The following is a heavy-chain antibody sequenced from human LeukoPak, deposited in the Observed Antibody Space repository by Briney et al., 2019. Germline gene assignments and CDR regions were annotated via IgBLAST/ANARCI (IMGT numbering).Heavy chain of an antibody. Sequence: GESLKISCKGSGYSFNTYWIGWVRQMPGKGLEWMGIIYPGDSDTRYSPSFQGQVTISADKSISTAYLQWSSLKASDTAMYYCARLSRYCSSTSCPPPDFDYWGQGTLVTVSS. V-gene: IGHV5-51*01. CDR1: GYSFNTYW. CDR3: ARLSRYCSSTSCPPPDFDY. D-gene: IGHD2-2*01. J-gene: IGHJ4*02. CDR2: IYPGDSDT.